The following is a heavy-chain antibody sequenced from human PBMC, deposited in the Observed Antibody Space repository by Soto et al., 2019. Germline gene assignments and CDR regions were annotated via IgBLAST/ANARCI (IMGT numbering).Heavy chain of an antibody. D-gene: IGHD2-21*02. V-gene: IGHV3-23*01. CDR3: ARDKCDGGDCVTDFDF. CDR2: ITGRGDAT. Sequence: TGGSLRLSCAASGFTFSDHDMSWVRRAPGKGPECVSTITGRGDATFYADSVKGRFIISRDNFRSTLHLQMSSLRAGDTAVYYCARDKCDGGDCVTDFDFWGQGALVTVSS. CDR1: GFTFSDHD. J-gene: IGHJ4*02.